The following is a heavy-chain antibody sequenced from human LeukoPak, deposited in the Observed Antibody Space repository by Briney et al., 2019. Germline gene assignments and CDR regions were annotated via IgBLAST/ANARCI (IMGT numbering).Heavy chain of an antibody. CDR2: INPSGGST. J-gene: IGHJ4*02. CDR1: GYTFTGYY. V-gene: IGHV1-46*01. CDR3: ARDHRIAVAEYYFDY. Sequence: ASVKVSCKASGYTFTGYYIHWVRQAPGQGLEWMGIINPSGGSTSYAQKFQGRVTMTRDTSTSTVYMELSSLRSEDTAVYYCARDHRIAVAEYYFDYWGQGTLVTVSS. D-gene: IGHD6-19*01.